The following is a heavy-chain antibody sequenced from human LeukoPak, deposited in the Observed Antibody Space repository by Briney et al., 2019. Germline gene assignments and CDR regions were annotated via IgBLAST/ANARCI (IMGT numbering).Heavy chain of an antibody. D-gene: IGHD3-22*01. CDR1: GGTFSSYA. Sequence: SVKVSCKASGGTFSSYAISWVRQALGQGLEWMGGIIPIFGTANYAQKFQGRVTITTDGSTSTAYMELSSLRSEDTAVYYCARDHYYDSSGYYYWGQGTLVTVSS. J-gene: IGHJ4*02. CDR3: ARDHYYDSSGYYY. CDR2: IIPIFGTA. V-gene: IGHV1-69*05.